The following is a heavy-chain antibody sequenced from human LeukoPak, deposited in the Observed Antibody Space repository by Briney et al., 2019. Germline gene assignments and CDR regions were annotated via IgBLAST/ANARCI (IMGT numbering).Heavy chain of an antibody. CDR2: ISTTGSSI. CDR1: GFTFSSYE. V-gene: IGHV3-48*03. CDR3: ARVQRGIAVALDY. J-gene: IGHJ4*02. Sequence: GGSLRLSCAASGFTFSSYEMNWVRQAPGKGLEWVSYISTTGSSIYYADSVKGRFTISRDNVKNLLYLQMNSLRAEDTAVYYCARVQRGIAVALDYWGQGTLATVSS. D-gene: IGHD6-19*01.